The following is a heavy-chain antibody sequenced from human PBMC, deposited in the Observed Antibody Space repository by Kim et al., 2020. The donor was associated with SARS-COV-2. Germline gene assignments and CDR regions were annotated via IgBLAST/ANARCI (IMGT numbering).Heavy chain of an antibody. V-gene: IGHV3-23*01. J-gene: IGHJ4*02. CDR3: AKVRESYYIDY. CDR2: ISGSGGST. CDR1: GFTFTSYA. Sequence: GGSLRLSCAASGFTFTSYAMSWVRQAPGKGLEWVSAISGSGGSTYYADSVKGRFTISRDNSKKTLFLQMNSLRAEDTAVYYCAKVRESYYIDYWGQGTLVTVSS.